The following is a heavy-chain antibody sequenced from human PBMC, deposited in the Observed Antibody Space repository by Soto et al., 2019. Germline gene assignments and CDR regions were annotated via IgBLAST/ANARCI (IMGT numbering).Heavy chain of an antibody. CDR3: TRGGAIREEVMNSVFDY. D-gene: IGHD1-26*01. Sequence: LTCVVSGYSISSGYYWGWVRQPPGKGLEWVGSIYQSGRTYYNSSLKSRITISVDTSKNHFSLNLNSVTAADTALYFCTRGGAIREEVMNSVFDYWGQGSLVNVSS. V-gene: IGHV4-38-2*01. J-gene: IGHJ4*02. CDR1: GYSISSGYY. CDR2: IYQSGRT.